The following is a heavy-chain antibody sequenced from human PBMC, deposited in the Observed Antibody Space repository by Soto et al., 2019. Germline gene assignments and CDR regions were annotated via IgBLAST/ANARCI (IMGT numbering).Heavy chain of an antibody. CDR3: ARDVGTMVRGVYYGMEV. V-gene: IGHV4-59*01. CDR2: IYYSGST. D-gene: IGHD3-10*01. Sequence: SSETLSLTCTVSGGSISSYYWSWIRQPPGKGLEWIGYIYYSGSTNYNPSLKSRVTISVDTSKNQFSLKLSSVTAADTAVYYCARDVGTMVRGVYYGMEVWGKGTTVNVSS. CDR1: GGSISSYY. J-gene: IGHJ6*04.